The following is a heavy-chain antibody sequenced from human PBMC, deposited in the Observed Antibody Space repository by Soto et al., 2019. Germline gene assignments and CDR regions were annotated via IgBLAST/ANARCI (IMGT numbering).Heavy chain of an antibody. CDR3: ARGPIPATIFGVIPYWYFDL. J-gene: IGHJ2*01. D-gene: IGHD3-3*01. V-gene: IGHV4-61*01. CDR1: GGSVSSGTYY. Sequence: QVQLQESGPGLVKPSETLSLTCTVSGGSVSSGTYYWSWIRQPPGKGLEWIGYIYYNGNTNYNPSLRSRVTISVDPSKNQLSLTLSSVTAADTAVYYCARGPIPATIFGVIPYWYFDLWGRGTLVTVSS. CDR2: IYYNGNT.